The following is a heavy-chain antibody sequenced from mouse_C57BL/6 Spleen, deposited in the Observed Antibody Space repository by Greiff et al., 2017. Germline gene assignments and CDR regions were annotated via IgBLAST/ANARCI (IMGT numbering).Heavy chain of an antibody. CDR2: IDPSDSET. D-gene: IGHD1-1*01. V-gene: IGHV1-52*01. Sequence: QVQLQQPGAELVRPGSSVKLSCKASGYTFTSYWMHWVKQRPVQGLEWIGNIDPSDSETHYNQKFKDKATVTVDKSSSTAYMQLSRLTSEDSAVYYYSTTVRDYYAMGYRGQGASVTVAS. CDR3: STTVRDYYAMGY. J-gene: IGHJ4*01. CDR1: GYTFTSYW.